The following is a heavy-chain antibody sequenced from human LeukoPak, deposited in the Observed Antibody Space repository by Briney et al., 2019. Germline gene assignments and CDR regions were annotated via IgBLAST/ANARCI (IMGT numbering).Heavy chain of an antibody. D-gene: IGHD2-15*01. CDR2: IDPIFETG. V-gene: IGHV1-69*13. J-gene: IGHJ4*02. Sequence: ASVKVSCKASAGTFSSYPVAWERQAPGQGLEWVGAIDPIFETGNYSQRFQGRVTITAEESTSTVYMELSSLRSEDTAVYYCARVDGSPDYWGQGTLVTVSS. CDR1: AGTFSSYP. CDR3: ARVDGSPDY.